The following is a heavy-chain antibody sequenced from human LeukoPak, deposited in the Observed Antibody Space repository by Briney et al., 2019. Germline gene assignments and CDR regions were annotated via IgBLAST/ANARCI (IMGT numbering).Heavy chain of an antibody. Sequence: GASVKVSCKVSGYTLTELSMHWVRQAPGKGLEWMGGFDPEDGETIYAQKFQGRVTMTEDTSTDTAYMELSSLRSEDTAVYYCATDPYSGSYWDPSLTFDPWGQGTLVTVSS. J-gene: IGHJ5*02. CDR2: FDPEDGET. CDR3: ATDPYSGSYWDPSLTFDP. CDR1: GYTLTELS. V-gene: IGHV1-24*01. D-gene: IGHD1-26*01.